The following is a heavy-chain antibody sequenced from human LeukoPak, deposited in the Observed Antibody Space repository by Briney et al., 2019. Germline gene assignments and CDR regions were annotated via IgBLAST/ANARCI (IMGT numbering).Heavy chain of an antibody. D-gene: IGHD5-24*01. CDR3: ARHHPRRDGYNFDY. CDR2: INHSGST. J-gene: IGHJ4*02. V-gene: IGHV4-34*01. Sequence: NPSETLSLTCAVYGGSFSGYYWSWIRQPPGKGLEWIGEINHSGSTNYNPSLKSRVTISVDTSKNQFSLKLSSVTAADTAVYYCARHHPRRDGYNFDYWGQGTLVTVSS. CDR1: GGSFSGYY.